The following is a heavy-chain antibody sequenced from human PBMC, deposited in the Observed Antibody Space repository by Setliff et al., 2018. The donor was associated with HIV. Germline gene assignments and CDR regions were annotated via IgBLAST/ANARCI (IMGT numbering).Heavy chain of an antibody. CDR3: ARDGYSSSWYVISGSFDY. Sequence: SETLSLTCAVSGYSINSGYFWGWIRQPPGKGLEWIGTVYYSGSTYYNPSLKSRVTISVDTSENQFSLKLSSVTAADTAVYYCARDGYSSSWYVISGSFDYWGQGILVTVSS. CDR1: GYSINSGYF. V-gene: IGHV4-38-2*02. D-gene: IGHD6-13*01. J-gene: IGHJ4*02. CDR2: VYYSGST.